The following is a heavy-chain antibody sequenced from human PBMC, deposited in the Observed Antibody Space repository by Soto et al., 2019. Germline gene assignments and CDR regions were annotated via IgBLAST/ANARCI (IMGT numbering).Heavy chain of an antibody. Sequence: QVQLVQSGAEVKKPGSSVKVSCKASGGTFSTYTINWVRQAPGQGLEWMGRIIPRLGITNYGQKFQGRVTITADESTSTAYMELSSLRSEDTAVYYCARQRGHGSGVDNWGQGTLVTVSS. D-gene: IGHD3-3*01. CDR1: GGTFSTYT. J-gene: IGHJ4*02. CDR2: IIPRLGIT. CDR3: ARQRGHGSGVDN. V-gene: IGHV1-69*02.